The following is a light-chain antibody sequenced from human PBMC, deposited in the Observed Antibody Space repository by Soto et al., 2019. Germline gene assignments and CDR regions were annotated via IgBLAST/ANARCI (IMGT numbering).Light chain of an antibody. CDR1: QSVSSN. Sequence: EVVMTQSPATLSVSPGERATLSCRASQSVSSNLAWYQQKPGQAPGLLIYAASTRATGFPARFSGTGSGTEFTLTISSLQSEDFAVYFCQQYNNWPRTFGQGTKVEMK. V-gene: IGKV3-15*01. J-gene: IGKJ1*01. CDR3: QQYNNWPRT. CDR2: AAS.